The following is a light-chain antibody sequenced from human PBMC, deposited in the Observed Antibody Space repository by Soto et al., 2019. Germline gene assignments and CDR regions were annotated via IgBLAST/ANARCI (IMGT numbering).Light chain of an antibody. CDR2: AAS. Sequence: DIQKTQSPSSLSASVGDRVAITCRASQGISDSLAWYQQKPGKVPKLLIYAASTLQSGVPSRFSGSGSGTDFTLTISSLQPEDVATYYCQKYNSAPWTFGQGTKVEIK. J-gene: IGKJ1*01. CDR1: QGISDS. CDR3: QKYNSAPWT. V-gene: IGKV1-27*01.